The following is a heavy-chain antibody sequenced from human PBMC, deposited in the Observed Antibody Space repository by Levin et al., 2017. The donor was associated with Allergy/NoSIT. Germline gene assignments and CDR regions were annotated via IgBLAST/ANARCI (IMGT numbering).Heavy chain of an antibody. J-gene: IGHJ6*02. CDR1: GYTFTSYG. D-gene: IGHD3-10*01. Sequence: ASVKVSCKASGYTFTSYGISWVRQAPGQGLEWMGWISAYNGNTNYAQKLQGRVTMTTDTSTSTAYMELRSLRSDDTAVYYCARDQLLNYYGSGDGYYYYGMDVWGQGTTVTVSS. CDR2: ISAYNGNT. CDR3: ARDQLLNYYGSGDGYYYYGMDV. V-gene: IGHV1-18*01.